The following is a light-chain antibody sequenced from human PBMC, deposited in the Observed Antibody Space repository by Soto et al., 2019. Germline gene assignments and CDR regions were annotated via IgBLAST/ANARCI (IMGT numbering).Light chain of an antibody. CDR2: GAS. CDR1: QSISSD. Sequence: EIVMTQSPATLSVSPGERATLSCRASQSISSDLAWYQQKPGQAPRLLIYGASTRATGIPARLGGSGSGTDSTPSNSSLQSEDFVVYYYQQYNFWPWTFGQGTKVEIK. J-gene: IGKJ1*01. CDR3: QQYNFWPWT. V-gene: IGKV3-15*01.